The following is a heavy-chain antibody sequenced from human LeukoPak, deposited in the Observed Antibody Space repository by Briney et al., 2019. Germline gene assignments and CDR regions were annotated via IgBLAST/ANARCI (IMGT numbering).Heavy chain of an antibody. D-gene: IGHD4-17*01. J-gene: IGHJ4*02. CDR3: ARENDYGDYVDY. CDR2: IYHSGST. Sequence: PSETLSLTCTVSGYSISSGYYWGWIRQPPGKGLEWIGSIYHSGSTYYNPSLKSRLTMSVDTSKNQFSLKLSSVTAADTAVYYCARENDYGDYVDYWGQGTLVTVSS. V-gene: IGHV4-38-2*02. CDR1: GYSISSGYY.